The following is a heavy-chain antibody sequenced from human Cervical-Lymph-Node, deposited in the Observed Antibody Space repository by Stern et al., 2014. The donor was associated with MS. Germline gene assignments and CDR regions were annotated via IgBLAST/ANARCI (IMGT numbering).Heavy chain of an antibody. CDR1: GASIRSYS. CDR3: AGGSTVGAPDF. D-gene: IGHD4-23*01. J-gene: IGHJ4*02. Sequence: QLQLQESGPGLVKPSETLSLTCTVSGASIRSYSWSWIRPTPGKGLEWIGYIYYSGSSNQNPSLKSRVTISFDTSKNQFSLRLRSVTAVDTAVYYCAGGSTVGAPDFWGQGTLVTVS. CDR2: IYYSGSS. V-gene: IGHV4-59*01.